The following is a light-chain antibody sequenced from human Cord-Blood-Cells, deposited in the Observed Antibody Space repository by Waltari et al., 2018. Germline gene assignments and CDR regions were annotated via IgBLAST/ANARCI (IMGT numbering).Light chain of an antibody. V-gene: IGKV3-20*01. CDR3: QQYGSSPLT. Sequence: DIVLTQSPRTLSLSPGDRATLSCRPSQSVSSSYLAWYQQKPGQAPRLLIYGASSRATGIPDRFSGSGSGTDFTLTISRLEPEDFAVYYCQQYGSSPLTFGGGTKVEIK. CDR2: GAS. CDR1: QSVSSSY. J-gene: IGKJ4*01.